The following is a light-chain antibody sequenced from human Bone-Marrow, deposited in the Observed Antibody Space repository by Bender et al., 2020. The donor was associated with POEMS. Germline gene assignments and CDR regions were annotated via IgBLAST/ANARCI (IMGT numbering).Light chain of an antibody. CDR3: AAWDAGLSGGV. Sequence: QSVLTQPPSASGTPGQRVTISCSGSNSNIGTNAVNWYQQFPGTAPKPLIYSDTQRPSGVPDRFYAFKSGTSTALAISGLQSEDEADYYCAAWDAGLSGGVFGRGTKLTVL. J-gene: IGLJ3*02. CDR1: NSNIGTNA. V-gene: IGLV1-44*01. CDR2: SDT.